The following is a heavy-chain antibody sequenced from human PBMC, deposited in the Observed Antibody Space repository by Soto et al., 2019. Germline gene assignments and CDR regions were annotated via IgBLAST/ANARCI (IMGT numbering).Heavy chain of an antibody. CDR1: GFTFSYYW. Sequence: EVQLLESGGGLVQPGESLRLSCAASGFTFSYYWMHWVRQAPGMGRVWVSRIHSDGSSTTYADSVKGRFTISRDNARNTLYLQMNSLRAEDTAVYYCARGDRGAFDLWGQGTVGNVSS. CDR2: IHSDGSST. J-gene: IGHJ3*01. V-gene: IGHV3-74*01. CDR3: ARGDRGAFDL. D-gene: IGHD1-26*01.